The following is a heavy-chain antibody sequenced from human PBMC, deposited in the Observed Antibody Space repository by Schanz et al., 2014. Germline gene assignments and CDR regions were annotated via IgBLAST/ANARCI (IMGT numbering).Heavy chain of an antibody. Sequence: EVQLVESRGGLVQPGGSLRLSCAASGFTFSSYSMNWVRQAPGKGLEWVSYISSSSSSIYYADSVKGRFTISRDNAKNSLYLQMNSLRAEDTALYFCATDYSGGGCHIWGQGTMVTVSS. D-gene: IGHD6-19*01. J-gene: IGHJ3*02. V-gene: IGHV3-48*01. CDR2: ISSSSSSI. CDR1: GFTFSSYS. CDR3: ATDYSGGGCHI.